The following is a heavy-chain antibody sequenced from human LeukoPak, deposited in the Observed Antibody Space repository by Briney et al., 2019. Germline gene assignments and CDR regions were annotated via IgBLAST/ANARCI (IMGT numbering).Heavy chain of an antibody. Sequence: PGGSLRLSCAASRFSLRDFWMNWVRQAPGKGLEWVSYISSSGSTKYYADSVKGRFTISRDNAKNSLYLQMNSLRAEDTAVYYCARDERIAVAGTGYWGQGTLVTVSS. CDR2: ISSSGSTK. D-gene: IGHD6-19*01. V-gene: IGHV3-11*04. CDR3: ARDERIAVAGTGY. CDR1: RFSLRDFW. J-gene: IGHJ4*02.